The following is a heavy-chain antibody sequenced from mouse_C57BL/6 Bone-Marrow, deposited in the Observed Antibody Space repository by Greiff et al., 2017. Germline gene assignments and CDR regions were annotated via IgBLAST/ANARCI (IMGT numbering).Heavy chain of an antibody. D-gene: IGHD2-5*01. CDR2: IYPGSGST. CDR3: ARPYYSNYWYFDV. J-gene: IGHJ1*03. Sequence: VQLQQPGAELVKPGASVKMSCKASGYTFTSYWITWVKQRPGQGLEWIGDIYPGSGSTNYNEKFKSKATLTVDTSSSTAYMHLSSLTSDDSAVYYCARPYYSNYWYFDVWGTGTTVTVSS. CDR1: GYTFTSYW. V-gene: IGHV1-55*01.